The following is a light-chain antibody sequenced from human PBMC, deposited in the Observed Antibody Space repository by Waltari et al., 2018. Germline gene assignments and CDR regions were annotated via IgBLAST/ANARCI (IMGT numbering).Light chain of an antibody. CDR3: CSYAGSHVV. Sequence: QSALTQPASLSGSPGQSITISCTGTSSDVGSYNLVSWYHHHPAKAPKFPVYDVPMRPSWVADRSSGSQAGNTASLTISGRQTEDEADYYCCSYAGSHVVFGGGTKLTVL. CDR2: DVP. V-gene: IGLV2-23*02. CDR1: SSDVGSYNL. J-gene: IGLJ2*01.